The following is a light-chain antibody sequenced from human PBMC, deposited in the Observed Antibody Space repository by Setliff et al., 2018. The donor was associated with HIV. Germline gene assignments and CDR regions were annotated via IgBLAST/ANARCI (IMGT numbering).Light chain of an antibody. CDR2: EVA. Sequence: QSALTQPASVSGSPGQSITISCTGTISDVGNYNFVSWYQQKAGKAPKLILYEVAKRPSGVSNRFSGSKSDNTASLTISGLQAEDEAVYYCCSYASGTIFVFGGGTKVTV. CDR1: ISDVGNYNF. CDR3: CSYASGTIFV. V-gene: IGLV2-23*02. J-gene: IGLJ2*01.